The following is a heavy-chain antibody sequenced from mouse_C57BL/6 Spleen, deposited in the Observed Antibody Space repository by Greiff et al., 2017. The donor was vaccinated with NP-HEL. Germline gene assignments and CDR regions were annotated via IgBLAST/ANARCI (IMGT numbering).Heavy chain of an antibody. CDR1: GYSITSGYY. Sequence: DVKLQESGPGLVKPSQSLSLTCSVTGYSITSGYYWNWIRQFPGNKLEWMGYISYDGSNNYNPSLKNRISITRDTSKNQFFLKLNSVTTEDTATYYCARANYYGSSWFAYWGQGTLVTVSA. CDR3: ARANYYGSSWFAY. CDR2: ISYDGSN. J-gene: IGHJ3*01. V-gene: IGHV3-6*01. D-gene: IGHD1-1*01.